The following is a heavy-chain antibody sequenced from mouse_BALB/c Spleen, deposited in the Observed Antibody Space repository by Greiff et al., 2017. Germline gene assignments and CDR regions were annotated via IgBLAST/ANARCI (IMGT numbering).Heavy chain of an antibody. CDR2: IDPSDSYT. CDR3: ALITTATGYAMDY. V-gene: IGHV1-69*02. Sequence: QVQLQQPGAELVKPGASVKLSCKASGYTFTSYWMHWVKQRPGQGLEWIGEIDPSDSYTNYNQKFKSKATLTVDKSSSTAYMQLSSLTSEDSAVYYCALITTATGYAMDYWGQGTSVTVSS. J-gene: IGHJ4*01. CDR1: GYTFTSYW. D-gene: IGHD1-2*01.